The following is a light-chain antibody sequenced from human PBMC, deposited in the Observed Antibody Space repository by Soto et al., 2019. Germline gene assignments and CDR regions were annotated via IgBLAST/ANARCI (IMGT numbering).Light chain of an antibody. J-gene: IGLJ3*02. V-gene: IGLV2-14*03. CDR1: SSDVGGYDH. CDR2: DVN. CDR3: SSYTSRDTLL. Sequence: QSALTQPASVSGSPGQSITISCTGTSSDVGGYDHVSWYQQHPGKAPKLIIYDVNIRPSGVSNRFSGSKSGNTASLAVSGLQAEDEADYYCSSYTSRDTLLFGGGTKLTVL.